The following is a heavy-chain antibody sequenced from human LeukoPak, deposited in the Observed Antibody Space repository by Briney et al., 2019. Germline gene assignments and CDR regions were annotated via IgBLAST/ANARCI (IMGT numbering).Heavy chain of an antibody. CDR3: ARVGCNSASCFYPSDY. CDR2: ISYDGSNK. J-gene: IGHJ4*02. V-gene: IGHV3-30*03. D-gene: IGHD2-2*01. CDR1: GFTFSSYG. Sequence: PGGSLRLSCAASGFTFSSYGMHWVRQAPGKGLEWVAVISYDGSNKYYADSVKGRFTISRDNSRSTLYLQMSSLRAEDTAVYFCARVGCNSASCFYPSDYWGQGILVTVSP.